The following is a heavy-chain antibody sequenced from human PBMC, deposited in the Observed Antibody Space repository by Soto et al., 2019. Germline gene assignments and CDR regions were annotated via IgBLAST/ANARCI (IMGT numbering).Heavy chain of an antibody. CDR3: VRDLGYDRTGYAAD. CDR2: IWFDGSRR. J-gene: IGHJ4*02. V-gene: IGHV3-33*01. CDR1: EFSFSSYG. D-gene: IGHD3-22*01. Sequence: PGGSLRISRAAPEFSFSSYGFHWVRQAPGRGLEWVAVIWFDGSRRHYADSVKGRLTIFRDNSKNTLYLQMNDLRVEDTAVYYCVRDLGYDRTGYAADWGQGT.